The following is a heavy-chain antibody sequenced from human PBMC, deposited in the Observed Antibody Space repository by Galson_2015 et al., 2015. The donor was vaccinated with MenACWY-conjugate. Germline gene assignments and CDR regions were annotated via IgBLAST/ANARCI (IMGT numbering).Heavy chain of an antibody. Sequence: SVKVSCKASGGTFSSYPISWVRQAPGQGLEWMGRIIPILGIANYAQKFRGRVTITADKSTSTAYMELSSLRSEDTAVYYCARALAVAGTPFDYWGQGTLVTVSS. CDR1: GGTFSSYP. J-gene: IGHJ4*02. CDR3: ARALAVAGTPFDY. V-gene: IGHV1-69*04. D-gene: IGHD6-19*01. CDR2: IIPILGIA.